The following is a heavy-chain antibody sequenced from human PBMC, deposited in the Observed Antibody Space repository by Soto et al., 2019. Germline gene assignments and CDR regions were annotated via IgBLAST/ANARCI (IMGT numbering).Heavy chain of an antibody. J-gene: IGHJ4*02. Sequence: QVHLVESGGGSVKPGGSLRLSCAASGFTFSDYYMTWIRQAPGKGLEWVSYVSSRSTSTNYADSMKGRFTISRDNAKNSLYLQMNSPRAEDTAVYYCARDNGGTFDYWGQGTLVTVSS. CDR1: GFTFSDYY. D-gene: IGHD2-8*01. CDR3: ARDNGGTFDY. CDR2: VSSRSTST. V-gene: IGHV3-11*05.